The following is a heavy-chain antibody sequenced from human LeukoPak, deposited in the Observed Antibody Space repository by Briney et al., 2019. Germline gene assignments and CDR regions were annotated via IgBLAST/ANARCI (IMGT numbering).Heavy chain of an antibody. CDR2: IYASGST. CDR3: AGDGKRYFDWFDAFDI. Sequence: SETLSLTCTVSGGSISSYYWSWIRQPAGKGLEWIGRIYASGSTNYNPSLESRVTMSVDTSKNQFSLKLTSVTAADTAVYYCAGDGKRYFDWFDAFDIWGQGTMVTVSS. V-gene: IGHV4-4*07. CDR1: GGSISSYY. D-gene: IGHD3-9*01. J-gene: IGHJ3*02.